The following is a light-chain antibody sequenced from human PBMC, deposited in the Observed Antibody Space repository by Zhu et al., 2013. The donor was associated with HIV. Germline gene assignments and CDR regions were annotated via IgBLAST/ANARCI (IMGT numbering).Light chain of an antibody. CDR1: QTINGNN. CDR2: DTS. CDR3: QQYGSSPLT. V-gene: IGKV3-20*01. J-gene: IGKJ4*01. Sequence: EIVLTQSPGTLSLSPGERATLSCRASQTINGNNLAWYQQRPDQAPRLLIYDTSIRIIGIPDRFSGSGSGTDFTLTINTVEPEDFAVFYCQQYGSSPLTFGGGT.